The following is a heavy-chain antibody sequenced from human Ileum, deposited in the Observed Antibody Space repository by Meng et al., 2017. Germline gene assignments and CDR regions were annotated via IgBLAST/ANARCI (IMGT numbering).Heavy chain of an antibody. D-gene: IGHD2-15*01. J-gene: IGHJ1*01. CDR3: VNYCSGGKCSPNEKTQH. CDR2: IFHTGNT. CDR1: GGSFSSGNW. Sequence: QMQLQESGPGLVKPSRTLSLTCGVSGGSFSSGNWWGWVRQPPGKGLEWIGEIFHTGNTNYNPSLQSRVSLSIDKSKNQFSLKVISVTAADTAVYYCVNYCSGGKCSPNEKTQHWGQGTLVTVSS. V-gene: IGHV4-4*02.